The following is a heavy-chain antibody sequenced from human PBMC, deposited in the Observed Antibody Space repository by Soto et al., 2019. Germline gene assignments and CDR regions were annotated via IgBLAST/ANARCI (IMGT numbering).Heavy chain of an antibody. J-gene: IGHJ4*02. CDR2: ISAYNGNT. V-gene: IGHV1-18*04. CDR1: GYTFTSYG. Sequence: ASVKVSCKASGYTFTSYGISWVRQAPGQGLEWMGWISAYNGNTNYAQKLQGRVTMTTDTSTSTAYMELRSLRSDDTAVYYCARSSGYDYLGLHDYWGQGSLVTAPQ. CDR3: ARSSGYDYLGLHDY. D-gene: IGHD5-12*01.